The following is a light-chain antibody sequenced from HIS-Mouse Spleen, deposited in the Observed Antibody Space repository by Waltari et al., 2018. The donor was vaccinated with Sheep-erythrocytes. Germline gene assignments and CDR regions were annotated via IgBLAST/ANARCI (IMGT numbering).Light chain of an antibody. CDR3: QAWDSSTYV. V-gene: IGLV3-1*01. Sequence: WYQQKPGQSPVLVIYQDSKRPSGIPERFSGSNSGNPATLTISGTQAMDEADYYCQAWDSSTYVFGTGTKVTVL. CDR2: QDS. J-gene: IGLJ1*01.